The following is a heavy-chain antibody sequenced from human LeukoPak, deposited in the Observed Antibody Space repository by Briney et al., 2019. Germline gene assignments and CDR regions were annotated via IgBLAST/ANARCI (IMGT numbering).Heavy chain of an antibody. CDR1: GFTFSSYE. V-gene: IGHV3-48*03. Sequence: GGSLRLSCAASGFTFSSYEMNWVRQAPGKGLEGVSYISSSGSTIYYADSVKGRFTISRDNAKSSLYLQMNSLRAEDTAVYYCASRSIAAAGLSFDYGGRGTLVTVSS. D-gene: IGHD6-13*01. CDR3: ASRSIAAAGLSFDY. CDR2: ISSSGSTI. J-gene: IGHJ4*02.